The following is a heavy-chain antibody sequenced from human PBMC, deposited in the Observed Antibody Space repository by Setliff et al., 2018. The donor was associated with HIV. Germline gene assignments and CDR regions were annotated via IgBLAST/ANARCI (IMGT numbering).Heavy chain of an antibody. D-gene: IGHD6-6*01. J-gene: IGHJ4*02. CDR2: IYYNGDT. Sequence: SETLSLTCTVSGGFVSRSSYYWGWIRQPRGKRLEWIGTIYYNGDTQYNPSFKSRVIMSVDTSKNHFSLRLISVTAADTAVYYCVRMEATRPPRGLDYWGPGTLVTVSS. CDR3: VRMEATRPPRGLDY. CDR1: GGFVSRSSYY. V-gene: IGHV4-39*01.